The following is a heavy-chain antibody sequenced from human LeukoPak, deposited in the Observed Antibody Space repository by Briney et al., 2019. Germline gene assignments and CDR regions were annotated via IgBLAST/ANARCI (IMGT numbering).Heavy chain of an antibody. D-gene: IGHD3-22*01. CDR3: ASYYDSSGRDY. J-gene: IGHJ4*02. V-gene: IGHV4-30-2*01. CDR1: GGSISSGGYS. CDR2: IYHSGST. Sequence: PSETLWLTCAVSGGSISSGGYSWSWIRQPPGKGLEWIGYIYHSGSTYYNPSLKSRVTISVDRSKNQFSLKLSSVTAADTAVYYCASYYDSSGRDYWGQGTLVTVSS.